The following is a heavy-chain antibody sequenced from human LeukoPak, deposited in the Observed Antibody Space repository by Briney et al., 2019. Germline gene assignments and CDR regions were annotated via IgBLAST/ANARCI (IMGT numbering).Heavy chain of an antibody. J-gene: IGHJ4*02. CDR3: AKGTGYCSSTSCYSGGIDY. V-gene: IGHV3-30*18. CDR1: GFTFSSYG. CDR2: ISYDGSNK. Sequence: PGRSLRLSCAASGFTFSSYGMHWVRQAPGKGLEWVAVISYDGSNKYYADSVKGRFTIYRDNSKNTLYLQMNSLRAEDTAVYYCAKGTGYCSSTSCYSGGIDYWGQGTLVTVSS. D-gene: IGHD2-2*02.